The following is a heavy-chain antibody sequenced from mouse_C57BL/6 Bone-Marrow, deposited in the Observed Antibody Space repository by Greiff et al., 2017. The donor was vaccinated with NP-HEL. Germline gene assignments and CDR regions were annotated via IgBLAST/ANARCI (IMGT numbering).Heavy chain of an antibody. CDR1: GYTFTSYT. J-gene: IGHJ2*01. D-gene: IGHD1-1*01. V-gene: IGHV1-4*01. CDR2: INPSSGYT. CDR3: ARSFHYYGSNYDYFDY. Sequence: VQLQQSGAELARPGASVKMSCKASGYTFTSYTMHWVKQRPGQGLEWIGYINPSSGYTNYNQKFKDKATLTADKSSSTDYMQLSSLTSEDSAVYYCARSFHYYGSNYDYFDYWGQGTTLTVSS.